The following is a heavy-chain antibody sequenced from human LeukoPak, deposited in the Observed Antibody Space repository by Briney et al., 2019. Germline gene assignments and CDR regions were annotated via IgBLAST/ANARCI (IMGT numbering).Heavy chain of an antibody. D-gene: IGHD6-13*01. V-gene: IGHV3-74*01. J-gene: IGHJ4*02. Sequence: GGSLRLSCAASGFTFSNYWMHWVRQAPGKGLVWVSRINSDGINTSYADSVKGRFTISRDNAKNTLNLQMNSLRAEDTAVYYCARDFISSFAPNIYWGQGTLVTVSS. CDR3: ARDFISSFAPNIY. CDR1: GFTFSNYW. CDR2: INSDGINT.